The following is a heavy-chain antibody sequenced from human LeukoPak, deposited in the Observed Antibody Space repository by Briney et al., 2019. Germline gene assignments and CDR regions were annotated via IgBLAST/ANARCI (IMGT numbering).Heavy chain of an antibody. Sequence: GGSLRLSCAASGFRFSDYSMNWVRQAPGKGLERVASITSSSSHIYYADSVKGRFTISRDNAKNSLYLQMNSLRAEDTAIYYCARVMMGATVTTFHYYCMDVWGVGTTVTVSS. CDR3: ARVMMGATVTTFHYYCMDV. D-gene: IGHD4-11*01. CDR1: GFRFSDYS. J-gene: IGHJ6*03. V-gene: IGHV3-21*01. CDR2: ITSSSSHI.